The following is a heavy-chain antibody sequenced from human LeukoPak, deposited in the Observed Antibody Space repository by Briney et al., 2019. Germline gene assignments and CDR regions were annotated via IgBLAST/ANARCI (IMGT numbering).Heavy chain of an antibody. CDR3: AEGYGDYYTVLDY. J-gene: IGHJ4*02. V-gene: IGHV3-23*01. CDR1: VFTFSRYA. D-gene: IGHD4-17*01. CDR2: ISTSGGST. Sequence: GGSLRLSCAASVFTFSRYAMSWVRQAPEKGLEWVSGISTSGGSTYYADSVKGRFTISRDNSKNTLYLQMNSLRAEDTAIYYCAEGYGDYYTVLDYWGQGTLVTVSS.